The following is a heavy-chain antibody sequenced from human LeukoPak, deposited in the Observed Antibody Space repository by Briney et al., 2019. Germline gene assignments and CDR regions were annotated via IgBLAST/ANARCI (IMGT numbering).Heavy chain of an antibody. CDR3: ARHSGAGTGFVY. V-gene: IGHV4-59*08. D-gene: IGHD6-19*01. CDR2: IYYSGST. J-gene: IGHJ4*02. CDR1: GGSISSYY. Sequence: SETLSLTCTVSGGSISSYYWSWLRQPPGKGLEWIGYIYYSGSTNYTPSLKSRLTISIDTSKNQFSLKLSSVTAADTAVYYCARHSGAGTGFVYWGQGTLVTVSS.